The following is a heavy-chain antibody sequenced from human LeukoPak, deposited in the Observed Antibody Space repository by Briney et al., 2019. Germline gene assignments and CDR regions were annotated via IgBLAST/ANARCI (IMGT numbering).Heavy chain of an antibody. CDR2: IYYSGST. CDR1: GGSISSYY. Sequence: SETLSLTCTVSGGSISSYYWSWIRQPPGKGLEWIGYIYYSGSTNYNPSLKSRVTISVDTSKNQFSLKLSSVTAADTAVYYCARDIKPPGTWGPWSDPWGQGTLVTVSS. D-gene: IGHD1-7*01. CDR3: ARDIKPPGTWGPWSDP. V-gene: IGHV4-59*01. J-gene: IGHJ5*02.